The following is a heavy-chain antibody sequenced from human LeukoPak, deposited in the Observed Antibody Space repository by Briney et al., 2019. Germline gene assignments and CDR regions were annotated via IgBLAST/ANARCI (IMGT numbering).Heavy chain of an antibody. CDR2: ISYDGSNK. CDR1: GFTFSSYA. D-gene: IGHD5-12*01. Sequence: GGSLRLSCAASGFTFSSYAMHWVRQAPGKGLEWVAVISYDGSNKYYADSVKGRFTISRDNSKNTLYLQMNSLRAEDTAVYYCARESNLSWWLRVGYYFDYWGQGTLVTVSS. CDR3: ARESNLSWWLRVGYYFDY. V-gene: IGHV3-30*04. J-gene: IGHJ4*02.